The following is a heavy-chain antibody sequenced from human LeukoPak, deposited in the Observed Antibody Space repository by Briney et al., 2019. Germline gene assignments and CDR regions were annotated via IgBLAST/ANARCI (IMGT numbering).Heavy chain of an antibody. CDR2: IRYDGSNK. V-gene: IGHV3-30*02. J-gene: IGHJ6*03. CDR1: GFTFSSYG. D-gene: IGHD5-12*01. Sequence: GGSLRLSCAVSGFTFSSYGMHWVRQAPGKGLEWVAFIRYDGSNKYYADSVKGRFTISRDNSKNTLYLQMKSLRAEDTAVYYCAKGGGYEAQYYYYYLDVWGKGTTVTVSS. CDR3: AKGGGYEAQYYYYYLDV.